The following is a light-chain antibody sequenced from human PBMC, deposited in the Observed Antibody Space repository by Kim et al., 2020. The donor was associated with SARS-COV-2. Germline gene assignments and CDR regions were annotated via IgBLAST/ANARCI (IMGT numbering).Light chain of an antibody. CDR3: QQYHSFPYT. V-gene: IGKV1-12*01. CDR2: DAS. J-gene: IGKJ2*01. Sequence: ASVGDRVNSTCRASQGISSWLAWYQQKPGKAPKSLIYDASSLQSGVPSRFRGSGSGTHFTLTITSLQSEDFATYYCQQYHSFPYTFGRGTKLEI. CDR1: QGISSW.